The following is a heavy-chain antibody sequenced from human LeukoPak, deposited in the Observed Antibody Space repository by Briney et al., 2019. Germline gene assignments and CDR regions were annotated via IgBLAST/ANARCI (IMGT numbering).Heavy chain of an antibody. J-gene: IGHJ4*02. D-gene: IGHD5-12*01. CDR1: GGSISSYY. Sequence: PSETLSLTCTVSGGSISSYYWSWIRQPPGKGLEWIGYIYYSGSANYHPSLKSRVTISVDTSKNRFSLRLSSVTAADTAMYYCARSGRGTYYYFDLWGQGTLVTVSS. CDR3: ARSGRGTYYYFDL. V-gene: IGHV4-59*01. CDR2: IYYSGSA.